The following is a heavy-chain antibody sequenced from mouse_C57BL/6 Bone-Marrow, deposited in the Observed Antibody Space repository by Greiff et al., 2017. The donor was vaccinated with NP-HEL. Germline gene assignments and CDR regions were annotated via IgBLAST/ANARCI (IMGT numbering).Heavy chain of an antibody. Sequence: QVQLKESDAELVKPGASVKISCKVSGYTFTDHTIHWMKQRPEQGLEWIGYIYPRDGSTKYNEKFKGKATLTADKSSSTAYMQLNSLTSEDSAVYFCARGGGYDEILLYFDYWGQGTTLTVSS. CDR2: IYPRDGST. CDR1: GYTFTDHT. CDR3: ARGGGYDEILLYFDY. J-gene: IGHJ2*01. D-gene: IGHD2-2*01. V-gene: IGHV1-78*01.